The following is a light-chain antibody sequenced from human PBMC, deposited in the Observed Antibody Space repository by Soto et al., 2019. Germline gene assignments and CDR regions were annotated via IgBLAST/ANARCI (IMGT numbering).Light chain of an antibody. V-gene: IGLV2-14*01. CDR2: DVT. Sequence: QSALTQPASVSGSPGQSITISCTGTSSDVGGYNYVSWYQQYPGKAPKLMIYDVTNRPSGVSNRFSGSKSGNTASLTISGLQAEDEADYYCSSCASSSPWVFGGGTKVTV. CDR3: SSCASSSPWV. CDR1: SSDVGGYNY. J-gene: IGLJ2*01.